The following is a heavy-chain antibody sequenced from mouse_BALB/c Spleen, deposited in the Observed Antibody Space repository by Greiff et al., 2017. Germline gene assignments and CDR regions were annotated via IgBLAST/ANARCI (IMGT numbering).Heavy chain of an antibody. V-gene: IGHV5-6-5*01. Sequence: EVKLVESGGGLVKPGGSLKLSCAASGFTFSSYAMSWVRQTPEKRLEWVASISSGGSTYYPDSVKGRFTISRDNARNILYLQMSSLRSEDTAMYYCARGDSYYAMDYWGQGTSVTVSS. CDR2: ISSGGST. D-gene: IGHD2-4*01. J-gene: IGHJ4*01. CDR3: ARGDSYYAMDY. CDR1: GFTFSSYA.